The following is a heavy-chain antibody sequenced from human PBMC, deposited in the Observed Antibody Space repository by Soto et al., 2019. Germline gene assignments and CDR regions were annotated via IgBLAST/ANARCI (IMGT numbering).Heavy chain of an antibody. CDR2: IYYSGST. Sequence: SETLSLTCTVSGGSISSYYWSWIRQPPGKGLEWIGYIYYSGSTNYNPSLESRVTISVDTSKNQFSLKLSSVTAADTAVYYCARLSPPPDTAMAPWGQGTLVTVSS. CDR3: ARLSPPPDTAMAP. CDR1: GGSISSYY. J-gene: IGHJ5*02. V-gene: IGHV4-59*01. D-gene: IGHD5-18*01.